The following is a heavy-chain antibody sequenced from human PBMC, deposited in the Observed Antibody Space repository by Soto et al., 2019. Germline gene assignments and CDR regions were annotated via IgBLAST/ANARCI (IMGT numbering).Heavy chain of an antibody. CDR2: IYSSGST. J-gene: IGHJ4*02. CDR3: ARRPLNSNGAY. CDR1: GFTVSSND. V-gene: IGHV3-53*01. D-gene: IGHD3-22*01. Sequence: EMQLVESGGDLIQPGGSLRLSCAASGFTVSSNDMSWVRQAPGKGLEWVSLIYSSGSTHYADSVKGRFTISRDNSKNTVHLQMNTLRAEDTAVYYCARRPLNSNGAYWGQGSLVPVSS.